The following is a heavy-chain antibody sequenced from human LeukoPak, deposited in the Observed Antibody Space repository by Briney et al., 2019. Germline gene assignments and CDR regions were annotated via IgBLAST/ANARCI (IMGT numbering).Heavy chain of an antibody. Sequence: SGPTLVKPTQTLTLTCTFSGFSLSTSGVGVGWILQPPGKALEWLALIYWDDDKRYSPSLKSRLTITKSTSKHQVVLTMTNMDPVDTATYYCAHSRIAAAYDPWGQGTLVTVSS. CDR1: GFSLSTSGVG. V-gene: IGHV2-5*02. J-gene: IGHJ5*02. CDR3: AHSRIAAAYDP. D-gene: IGHD6-13*01. CDR2: IYWDDDK.